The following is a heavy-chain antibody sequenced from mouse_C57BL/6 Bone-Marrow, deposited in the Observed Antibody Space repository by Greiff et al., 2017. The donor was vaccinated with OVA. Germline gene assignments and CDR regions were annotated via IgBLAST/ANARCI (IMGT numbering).Heavy chain of an antibody. D-gene: IGHD3-2*02. CDR2: IHPNSGST. V-gene: IGHV1-64*01. J-gene: IGHJ3*01. CDR3: ARRGQLRSWFAY. CDR1: GYTFTSYW. Sequence: QVQLQQPGAELVKPGASVKLSCKASGYTFTSYWMRWVKQRPGQGLEWIGMIHPNSGSTNYNEKFKSKATLTVDKSSSTAYMQLSSLTSEDSAVYYCARRGQLRSWFAYWGQGTLVTVSA.